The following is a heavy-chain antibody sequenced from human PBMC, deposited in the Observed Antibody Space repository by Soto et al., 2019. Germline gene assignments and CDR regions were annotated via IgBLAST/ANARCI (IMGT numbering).Heavy chain of an antibody. Sequence: PSETLSLTCTVTGDSISSYYWSWIRQPPGKGLEWIGNIHYSGSTNDNPSLKSRVTISVDTSKNQFSLKLSSVTAADTAVYYCARQMTTVTTVDYWGQGTLVTVSS. V-gene: IGHV4-59*01. J-gene: IGHJ4*02. CDR2: IHYSGST. D-gene: IGHD4-17*01. CDR3: ARQMTTVTTVDY. CDR1: GDSISSYY.